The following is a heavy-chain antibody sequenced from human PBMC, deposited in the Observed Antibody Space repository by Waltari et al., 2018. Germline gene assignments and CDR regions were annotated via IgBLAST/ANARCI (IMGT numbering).Heavy chain of an antibody. CDR3: ARSGYDYYYYYGMDV. D-gene: IGHD5-12*01. CDR2: IYPGDSDT. Sequence: EVQLVQSGAEVKKPGESLKISFKGSGYSFTSYWIGWVRQMPGKGLEWMGIIYPGDSDTRYSPSFQGQVTISADKSISTAYLQWSSLKASDTAMYYCARSGYDYYYYYGMDVWGQGTTVTVSS. CDR1: GYSFTSYW. J-gene: IGHJ6*02. V-gene: IGHV5-51*03.